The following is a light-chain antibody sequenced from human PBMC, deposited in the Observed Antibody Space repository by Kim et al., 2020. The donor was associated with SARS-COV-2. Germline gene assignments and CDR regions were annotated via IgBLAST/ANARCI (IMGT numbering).Light chain of an antibody. J-gene: IGLJ2*01. Sequence: SSELTQPPSVSVSPGQTASITCSGDELGDKFACWYQQKAGQSPVLVIFHDTKRPSGIPERFSGSNSGNTATLTISGTQAMDEADYYCQTWDSSTVVFGGGTQLTVL. V-gene: IGLV3-1*01. CDR1: ELGDKF. CDR3: QTWDSSTVV. CDR2: HDT.